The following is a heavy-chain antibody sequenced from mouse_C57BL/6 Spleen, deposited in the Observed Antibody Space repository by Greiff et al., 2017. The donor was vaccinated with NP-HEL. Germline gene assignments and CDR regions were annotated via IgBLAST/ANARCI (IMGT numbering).Heavy chain of an antibody. CDR1: GYTFTSYW. D-gene: IGHD1-1*01. V-gene: IGHV1-50*01. CDR2: IDPSDSYT. J-gene: IGHJ1*03. Sequence: QVQLQQPGAELVKPGASVKLSCKASGYTFTSYWMQWVKQRPGQGLEWIGEIDPSDSYTNSNQKFKGKATLTVDTSSSTAYMQLSSLTSEDSAVYYCARSSGSDWYFDVWVTGTTVTVSS. CDR3: ARSSGSDWYFDV.